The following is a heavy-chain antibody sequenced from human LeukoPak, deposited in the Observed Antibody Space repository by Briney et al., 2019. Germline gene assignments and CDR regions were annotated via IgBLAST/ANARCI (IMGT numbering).Heavy chain of an antibody. CDR3: ARDVYLIVTFFGEAFEN. Sequence: PGGSLRLSCAASGFTFDDYGMSWVRQAPGKGLEWVATIDWNGDNTAYADSVKGRFTISRDNAKNSLYLQMNSLRAEDTAFYYCARDVYLIVTFFGEAFENWGQGTMVNVSS. CDR2: IDWNGDNT. V-gene: IGHV3-20*04. D-gene: IGHD3-10*01. J-gene: IGHJ3*02. CDR1: GFTFDDYG.